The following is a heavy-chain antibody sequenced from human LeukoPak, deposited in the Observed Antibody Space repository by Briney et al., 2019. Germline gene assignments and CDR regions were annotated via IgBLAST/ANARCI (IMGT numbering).Heavy chain of an antibody. CDR1: GFTFSIYA. CDR2: ISSSDSPI. CDR3: AREIVGAPKRPGFFDY. Sequence: PAGGSLRLSCAASGFTFSIYAMNWVRQAPGKGLEWVSYISSSDSPIYYTDSVKGRFTISRDNAKNSLFLQMNSLRAEDMAVYYCAREIVGAPKRPGFFDYWGQGTLVTVSS. D-gene: IGHD1-26*01. J-gene: IGHJ4*02. V-gene: IGHV3-48*03.